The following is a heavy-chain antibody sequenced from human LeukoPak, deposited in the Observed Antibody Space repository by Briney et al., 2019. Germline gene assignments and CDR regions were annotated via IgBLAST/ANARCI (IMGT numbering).Heavy chain of an antibody. Sequence: GGSLRLSCAASGFTFGIYWMSWVRQAPGKGLEWVANIKEDGSEKYYVDSVRGRFTISRDNAKNSLYLQMNSLRAEDTAVYYCARDREYTDYLHNWFDPWGQGTLVTVSS. CDR1: GFTFGIYW. CDR3: ARDREYTDYLHNWFDP. CDR2: IKEDGSEK. V-gene: IGHV3-7*01. J-gene: IGHJ5*02. D-gene: IGHD4-11*01.